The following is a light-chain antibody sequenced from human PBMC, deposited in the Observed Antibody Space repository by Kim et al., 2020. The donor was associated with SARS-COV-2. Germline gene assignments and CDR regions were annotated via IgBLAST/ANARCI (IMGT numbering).Light chain of an antibody. CDR3: QQYNSYWT. Sequence: SASVGDRVTTTRAASQSSSSWLAWYQQKPGRAPKLLIYEASSLEGGVPSRFSGSGSGTEFTLTISSLQPDDFAPYYCQQYNSYWTFGQGTTV. V-gene: IGKV1-5*03. CDR1: QSSSSW. CDR2: EAS. J-gene: IGKJ1*01.